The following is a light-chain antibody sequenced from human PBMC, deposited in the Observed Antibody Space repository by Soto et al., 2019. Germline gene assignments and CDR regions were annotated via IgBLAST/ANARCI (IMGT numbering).Light chain of an antibody. CDR1: QSVSSS. Sequence: EIVLTQSPATLSLSPGERATLSCRASQSVSSSLAWYQQKPGQAPRLLIYDASNRATGIPTRFSGSGSGTDFTLTISSLEPEDFAVYYCQQRSNWPRTFGQGTKVGIQ. J-gene: IGKJ1*01. CDR2: DAS. CDR3: QQRSNWPRT. V-gene: IGKV3-11*01.